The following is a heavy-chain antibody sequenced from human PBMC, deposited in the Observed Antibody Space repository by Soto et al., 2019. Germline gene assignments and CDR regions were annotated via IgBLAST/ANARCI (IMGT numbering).Heavy chain of an antibody. CDR1: GFTFSAYT. V-gene: IGHV3-30-3*01. D-gene: IGHD5-12*01. CDR3: ARDFSMVIVAPGY. Sequence: GGSLRLSCSASGFTFSAYTMHWVRQAPGKGLECVAAISNAGLNIHFADSVKGRFTISRDNSKNTVYLQINALRAEDTAVYYCARDFSMVIVAPGYWGQGTLVTVSS. CDR2: ISNAGLNI. J-gene: IGHJ4*02.